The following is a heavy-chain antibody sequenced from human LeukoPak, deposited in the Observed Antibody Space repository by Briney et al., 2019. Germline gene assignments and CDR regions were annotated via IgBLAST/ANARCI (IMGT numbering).Heavy chain of an antibody. Sequence: GGSLRLSCAASGFTFDDYAMYWVRQAPGKGLEWVSGINWNSGTIGYADSVKGRFTISRDNSKNTLYLQMNSLRAEDTAVYYCAKLSGSYDFDYGGQGTLVTVSS. D-gene: IGHD1-26*01. V-gene: IGHV3-9*01. CDR2: INWNSGTI. CDR3: AKLSGSYDFDY. J-gene: IGHJ4*02. CDR1: GFTFDDYA.